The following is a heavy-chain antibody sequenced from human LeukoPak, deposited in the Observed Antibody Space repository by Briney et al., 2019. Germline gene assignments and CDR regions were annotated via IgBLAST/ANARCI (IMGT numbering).Heavy chain of an antibody. D-gene: IGHD4/OR15-4a*01. J-gene: IGHJ4*02. CDR2: IDPSDSYT. Sequence: GESLKISCKGSGYSFTSYWISWVRQMPGKGLEWMGRIDPSDSYTNYSPSFQGHVTISADKSISTAYLQWSSLKASDTAMYYYASPYGGYFDYWGQGTLVTVSS. V-gene: IGHV5-10-1*01. CDR3: ASPYGGYFDY. CDR1: GYSFTSYW.